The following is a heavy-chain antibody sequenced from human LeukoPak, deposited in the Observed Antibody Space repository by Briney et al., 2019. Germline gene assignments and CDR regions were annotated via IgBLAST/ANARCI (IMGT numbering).Heavy chain of an antibody. J-gene: IGHJ5*02. CDR1: GGTFSSYA. CDR3: AREGTRAVAGTGFDP. Sequence: SVKVSCKASGGTFSSYAISWVRQAPGQGLEWMGGIIPIFGTANYAQKFQGRVTITADESTSTAYMELSSLRSEDTAVYYCAREGTRAVAGTGFDPWGQGTLVTVSS. D-gene: IGHD6-19*01. V-gene: IGHV1-69*13. CDR2: IIPIFGTA.